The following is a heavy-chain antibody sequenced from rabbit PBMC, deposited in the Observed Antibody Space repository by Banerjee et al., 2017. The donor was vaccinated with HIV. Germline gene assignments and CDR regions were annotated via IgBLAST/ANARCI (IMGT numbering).Heavy chain of an antibody. D-gene: IGHD5-1*01. J-gene: IGHJ4*01. Sequence: QSLEESGGDLVKPGASLTLTCTASGFSFSNSWYMCWVRQAPGKGLEWIAYIYTSSGVTAYASRAKGRFTISKASSTTVTLRLNSLTAADTATYFCARNLGDWRNLWGPGTLVTVS. CDR1: GFSFSNSWY. CDR2: IYTSSGVT. CDR3: ARNLGDWRNL. V-gene: IGHV1S40*01.